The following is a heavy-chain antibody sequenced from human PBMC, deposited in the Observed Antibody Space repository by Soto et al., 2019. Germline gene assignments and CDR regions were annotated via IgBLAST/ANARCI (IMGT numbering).Heavy chain of an antibody. CDR3: AREVLYYDFWSGYFVY. CDR1: GYTFTSYA. D-gene: IGHD3-3*01. CDR2: INAGNGNT. J-gene: IGHJ4*02. V-gene: IGHV1-3*01. Sequence: QVQLVQSGAEVKKPGASVKVSCKASGYTFTSYAMHWVRQAPGQRLEWMGWINAGNGNTKYSQKFQGRVTITRDTSASTADMELSSLRSEDTAVYYCAREVLYYDFWSGYFVYWGQGTLVTVSS.